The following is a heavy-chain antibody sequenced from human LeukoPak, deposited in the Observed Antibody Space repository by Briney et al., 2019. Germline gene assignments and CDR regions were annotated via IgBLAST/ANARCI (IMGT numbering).Heavy chain of an antibody. V-gene: IGHV4-4*07. Sequence: SETLSLTCTVSGGSISSYYWSWIRQPAGKGLEWIGRIYTSGSTNYNPSLKSQVTMSVDTSKNQFSLKLSSVTAANTAVYYCARDTGNNYYGSGSYYDYWGQGTLVTVSS. CDR2: IYTSGST. CDR3: ARDTGNNYYGSGSYYDY. J-gene: IGHJ4*02. CDR1: GGSISSYY. D-gene: IGHD3-10*01.